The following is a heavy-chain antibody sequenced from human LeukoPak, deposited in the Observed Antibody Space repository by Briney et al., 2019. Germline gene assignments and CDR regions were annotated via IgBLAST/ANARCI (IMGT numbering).Heavy chain of an antibody. V-gene: IGHV4-39*01. CDR3: ARGSSSWYYYMDV. CDR2: IYYSGST. D-gene: IGHD6-13*01. J-gene: IGHJ6*03. Sequence: PSETLSLTCTVSGGSISSSSYYWGWIRQPPGKGLEWIGSIYYSGSTYYNPSLKSRVTISVDTSKNQFSLKLSSVTAADTAVYYCARGSSSWYYYMDVWGKGTTVTVS. CDR1: GGSISSSSYY.